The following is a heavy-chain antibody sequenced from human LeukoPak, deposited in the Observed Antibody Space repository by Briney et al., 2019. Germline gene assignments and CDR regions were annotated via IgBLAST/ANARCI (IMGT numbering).Heavy chain of an antibody. CDR3: ASQGGLLWFGELSGGMDV. CDR1: GFTFSSYA. CDR2: ISYDGINK. Sequence: PGGSLRLSCAASGFTFSSYAMDWVRQAPGKGLEWVAVISYDGINKYYADFVKGRFTISRDNSKNTLYLQMNSLRAEDTAVYYCASQGGLLWFGELSGGMDVWGQGTTVTVSS. D-gene: IGHD3-10*01. J-gene: IGHJ6*02. V-gene: IGHV3-30-3*01.